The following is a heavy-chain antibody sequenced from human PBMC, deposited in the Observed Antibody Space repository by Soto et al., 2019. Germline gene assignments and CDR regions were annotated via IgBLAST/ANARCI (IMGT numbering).Heavy chain of an antibody. J-gene: IGHJ1*01. CDR2: VNPSGGST. V-gene: IGHV1-46*01. CDR1: GYLFTAYS. Sequence: GASVKVSCKASGYLFTAYSMHWVRLAPGQGLEWMGVVNPSGGSTKYAQNFQGRVTMTRDTSTTTIYMELSSLRSDDTAIYYCAREENCSGGTCYSEYFHRWGQGTLVTV. CDR3: AREENCSGGTCYSEYFHR. D-gene: IGHD2-15*01.